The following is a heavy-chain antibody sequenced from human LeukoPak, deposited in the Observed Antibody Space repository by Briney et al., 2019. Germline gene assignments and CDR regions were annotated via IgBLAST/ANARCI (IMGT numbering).Heavy chain of an antibody. CDR1: GYTFTSCD. CDR3: ARDGDWFDP. CDR2: MNHNSGNT. V-gene: IGHV1-8*03. J-gene: IGHJ5*02. Sequence: GASVKVSCKACGYTFTSCDSNWVRQPTGQELEGMGWMNHNSGNTGYDKKFQGGVTIIRNASISTPYMELSSVRSDDTAVYYCARDGDWFDPWGQGTLVTVSS.